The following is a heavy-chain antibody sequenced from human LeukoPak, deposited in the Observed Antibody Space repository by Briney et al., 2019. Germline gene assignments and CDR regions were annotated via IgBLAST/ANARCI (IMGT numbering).Heavy chain of an antibody. CDR2: IRYDGSNQ. D-gene: IGHD1-1*01. V-gene: IGHV3-30*02. J-gene: IGHJ4*02. CDR1: GFTFSSYG. CDR3: ARGSKLTTGTMGDLDY. Sequence: GGSLRLSCGASGFTFSSYGMHWVRQAPGKGLEWVAFIRYDGSNQYYTNSVKGRFTISRDNSKNTLYVQMNSLRAEDTAVYYCARGSKLTTGTMGDLDYWGQGTLVTVSS.